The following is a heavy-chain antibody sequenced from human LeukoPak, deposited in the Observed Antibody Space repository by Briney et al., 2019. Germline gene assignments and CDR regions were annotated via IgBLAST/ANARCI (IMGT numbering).Heavy chain of an antibody. V-gene: IGHV3-7*03. D-gene: IGHD6-19*01. CDR3: ARAYKDRSLAGKKEFFQH. Sequence: PGGSLRLSCAASGFTFSSYAMNWARQAPGKGLEWVASINHNGNVNYYVDSVKGRFTISRDNANNFLYLQMNSLRAEDTALYYCARAYKDRSLAGKKEFFQHWGQGTLVTVSS. J-gene: IGHJ1*01. CDR1: GFTFSSYA. CDR2: INHNGNVN.